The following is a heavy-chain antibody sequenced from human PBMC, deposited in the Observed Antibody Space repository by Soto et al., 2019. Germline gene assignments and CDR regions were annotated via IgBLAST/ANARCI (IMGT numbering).Heavy chain of an antibody. D-gene: IGHD1-1*01. Sequence: PXETRYLTCPVSGGSIASYYWSWIRQPPGKGLDWIGYICYSGSTNYNPSLKSRVTISVDTSKNQFSLKLSSVTAADTAVYYCARVEGGDAFDLWGQGTMVT. CDR1: GGSIASYY. J-gene: IGHJ3*01. CDR2: ICYSGST. CDR3: ARVEGGDAFDL. V-gene: IGHV4-59*01.